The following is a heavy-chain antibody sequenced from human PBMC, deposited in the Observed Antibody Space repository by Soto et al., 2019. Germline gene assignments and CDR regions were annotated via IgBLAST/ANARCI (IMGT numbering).Heavy chain of an antibody. Sequence: SVKVSCKASGGTFSSYTISWVRQAPGQGLEWMGRTIPILGIANYAQKFQGRVTITADKSTSTAYMELSSLRSEDTAVYYCARGGLSYYYYYYMDVWGKGTTVTVSS. D-gene: IGHD2-15*01. J-gene: IGHJ6*03. CDR2: TIPILGIA. V-gene: IGHV1-69*02. CDR3: ARGGLSYYYYYYMDV. CDR1: GGTFSSYT.